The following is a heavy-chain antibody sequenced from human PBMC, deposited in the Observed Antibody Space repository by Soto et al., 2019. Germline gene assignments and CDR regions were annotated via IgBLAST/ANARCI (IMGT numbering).Heavy chain of an antibody. V-gene: IGHV1-18*01. D-gene: IGHD2-15*01. CDR3: ASVVGALGHWFDP. J-gene: IGHJ5*02. CDR1: GYTFTSYG. Sequence: QVQLVQSGAEVKKPGASVKVSCKASGYTFTSYGLSWVRQAPGQGLEWMGRISAYNYNTNYAQKLQGRVTMTTDTSTSTAYMELTSLRADDTAVYYCASVVGALGHWFDPWGQGTLVTVSS. CDR2: ISAYNYNT.